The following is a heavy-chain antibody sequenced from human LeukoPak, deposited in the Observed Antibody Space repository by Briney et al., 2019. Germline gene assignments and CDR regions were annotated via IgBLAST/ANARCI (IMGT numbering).Heavy chain of an antibody. Sequence: ASVKVSCKASGYNFTSYGISWVRQAPGQGPEWMGWISTYNGNTNYAQKLQGRVTMTTDTSTSTVYMELRSLRSDDTAVYYCARVQRGHISVVFYYYYGMDVWGQGTTVTVSS. CDR3: ARVQRGHISVVFYYYYGMDV. CDR1: GYNFTSYG. D-gene: IGHD1-1*01. CDR2: ISTYNGNT. V-gene: IGHV1-18*01. J-gene: IGHJ6*02.